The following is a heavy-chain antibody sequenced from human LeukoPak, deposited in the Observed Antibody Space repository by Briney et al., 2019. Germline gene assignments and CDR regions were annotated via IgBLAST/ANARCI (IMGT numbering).Heavy chain of an antibody. CDR2: INSDGSIT. J-gene: IGHJ6*02. V-gene: IGHV3-74*01. CDR3: ARDAVDTANAV. D-gene: IGHD5-18*01. Sequence: GGSLRHSCAASGFTFTTYWMHWVRQAPGKGLVWVSHINSDGSITSYADSVKGRFTISRDNAKNTLYLQMNSLRAEDTAVYYCARDAVDTANAVWGQGTTVTVSS. CDR1: GFTFTTYW.